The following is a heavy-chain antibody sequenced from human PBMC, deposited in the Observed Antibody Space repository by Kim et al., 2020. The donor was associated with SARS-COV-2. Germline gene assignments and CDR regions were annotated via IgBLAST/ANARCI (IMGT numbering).Heavy chain of an antibody. J-gene: IGHJ4*02. Sequence: NSNPSLKSRVTISVDTSKNQFSLKLSSVTAADTAVYYCATLALVAATKDYWGQGTLVTVSS. CDR3: ATLALVAATKDY. V-gene: IGHV4-59*01. D-gene: IGHD1-26*01.